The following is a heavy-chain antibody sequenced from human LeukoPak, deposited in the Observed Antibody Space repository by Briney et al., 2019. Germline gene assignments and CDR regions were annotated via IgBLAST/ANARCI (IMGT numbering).Heavy chain of an antibody. J-gene: IGHJ6*02. CDR3: ARASERGSSSYYYGMDV. Sequence: GESLKISCKGSGYSFTSYWIGWVRQMPGKGLEWMGIIYPGDSDTRYSPSFQGQVTISADKSISTAYLQWSSLKASDTAMYYCARASERGSSSYYYGMDVWGQGTTVTVSS. CDR1: GYSFTSYW. V-gene: IGHV5-51*01. D-gene: IGHD6-6*01. CDR2: IYPGDSDT.